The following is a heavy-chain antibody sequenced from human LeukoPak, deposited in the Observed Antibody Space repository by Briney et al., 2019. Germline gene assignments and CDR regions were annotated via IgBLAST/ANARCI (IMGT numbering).Heavy chain of an antibody. D-gene: IGHD4-23*01. CDR3: ARGGTVVNGFDY. CDR2: IFYSGTT. CDR1: GGSISSSSYY. J-gene: IGHJ4*02. V-gene: IGHV4-61*01. Sequence: SETLSLTCTVSGGSISSSSYYWSWIRRPPGKGLEWIGYIFYSGTTNYNPSLKSRVTISVDTSQNQFSLKLSSVTAADTAVYYCARGGTVVNGFDYWGLGTLVTVSS.